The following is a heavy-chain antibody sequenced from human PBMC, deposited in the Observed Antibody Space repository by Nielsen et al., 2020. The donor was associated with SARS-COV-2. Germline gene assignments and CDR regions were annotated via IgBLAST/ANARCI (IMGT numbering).Heavy chain of an antibody. CDR2: ITGSSSTI. CDR1: GFTFSTYS. Sequence: GGSLRLSCAASGFTFSTYSMNWVRQAPGKGLEWVSKITGSSSTIYYAESVKGRFTISRDNAKNSLYLQMNSLRAEDTAVYYCAGRGSYSGDAFDIWGQGTMVTVSS. D-gene: IGHD1-26*01. CDR3: AGRGSYSGDAFDI. J-gene: IGHJ3*02. V-gene: IGHV3-48*04.